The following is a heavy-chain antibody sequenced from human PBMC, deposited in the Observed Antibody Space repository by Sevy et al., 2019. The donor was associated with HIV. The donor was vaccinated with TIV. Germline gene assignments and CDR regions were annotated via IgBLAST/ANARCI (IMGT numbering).Heavy chain of an antibody. D-gene: IGHD3-22*01. V-gene: IGHV3-21*03. CDR1: GFTFSYYT. CDR3: ARSTDYYDNSGYDS. Sequence: GGSLRLSCAASGFTFSYYTMNWVRQAPEKGLEWVSSISSGSSYIFYADSMKGRFTVSRDNAKSSLFLQMNSLRDEDTALYYCARSTDYYDNSGYDSWGRGTLVTVSS. CDR2: ISSGSSYI. J-gene: IGHJ4*02.